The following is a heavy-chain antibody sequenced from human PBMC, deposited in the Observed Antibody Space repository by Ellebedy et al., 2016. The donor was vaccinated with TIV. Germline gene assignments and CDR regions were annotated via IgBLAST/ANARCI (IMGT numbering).Heavy chain of an antibody. V-gene: IGHV1-2*02. D-gene: IGHD6-13*01. CDR1: GYTFTSYY. J-gene: IGHJ4*02. CDR2: INPNSGGT. Sequence: AASVKVSCKASGYTFTSYYMHWVRQAPGQGLEWMGWINPNSGGTNYAQKFQGRVTMTRDTSISTAYMELSSLRSDETSVYYSARGIGYSRASHYWGQGTLVTVSS. CDR3: ARGIGYSRASHY.